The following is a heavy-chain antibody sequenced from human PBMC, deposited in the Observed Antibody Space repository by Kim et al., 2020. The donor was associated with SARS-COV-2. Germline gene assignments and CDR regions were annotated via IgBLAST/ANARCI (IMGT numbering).Heavy chain of an antibody. CDR3: ARGFAYQPLLSISV. J-gene: IGHJ4*02. CDR1: GFTFSSYA. CDR2: ISYDGSNK. D-gene: IGHD2-2*01. Sequence: GGSLRLSCAASGFTFSSYAMHWVRQAPGKGLEWVAVISYDGSNKYYADSVKGRFTISRDNSKNTLYLQMNSLRAEDTAVYYCARGFAYQPLLSISVWGQGTLVTVSS. V-gene: IGHV3-30*04.